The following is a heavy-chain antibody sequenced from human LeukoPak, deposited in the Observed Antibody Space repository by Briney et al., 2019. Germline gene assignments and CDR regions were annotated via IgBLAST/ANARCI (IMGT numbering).Heavy chain of an antibody. D-gene: IGHD2-2*01. CDR3: ASGTARRYCSRNSCPAAAFDM. V-gene: IGHV1-69*05. Sequence: AVKVSCKGSGCTFSSYAISWVRQAPGQGLEWMGGIIPIFGTTNNAQKFQGRVSITTDRSTSKAYMELSSQRSEDTAAYYCASGTARRYCSRNSCPAAAFDMWGQGTMVTVSS. CDR2: IIPIFGTT. J-gene: IGHJ3*02. CDR1: GCTFSSYA.